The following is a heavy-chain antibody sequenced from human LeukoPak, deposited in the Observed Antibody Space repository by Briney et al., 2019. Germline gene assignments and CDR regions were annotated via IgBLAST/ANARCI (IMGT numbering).Heavy chain of an antibody. J-gene: IGHJ4*02. D-gene: IGHD6-19*01. V-gene: IGHV3-49*04. CDR3: TSENSSGWYYFDY. CDR2: IRSKAYGGTT. Sequence: GGSLRLSCTASGFTFGDYAMSWVRQAPGKGLEWVGFIRSKAYGGTTEYAASVKGRFTISRDDSKSIAYLQMNSLKTEDTAVYYCTSENSSGWYYFDYWGRGTLVTVSS. CDR1: GFTFGDYA.